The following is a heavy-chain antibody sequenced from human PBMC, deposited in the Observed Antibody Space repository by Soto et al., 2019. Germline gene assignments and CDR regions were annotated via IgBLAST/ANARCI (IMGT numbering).Heavy chain of an antibody. V-gene: IGHV3-23*01. CDR2: ISGSGGST. J-gene: IGHJ6*02. Sequence: GGSLRLSCAASGFTFSSYAMSWVRQAPGKGLEWVSAISGSGGSTYYADSVKGRFTISRDNSKNTLYLQMNSLRAEDTAVYYCATMGYCSGGSCYGPLYYYYGMDVLGQGTTVTVSS. CDR1: GFTFSSYA. CDR3: ATMGYCSGGSCYGPLYYYYGMDV. D-gene: IGHD2-15*01.